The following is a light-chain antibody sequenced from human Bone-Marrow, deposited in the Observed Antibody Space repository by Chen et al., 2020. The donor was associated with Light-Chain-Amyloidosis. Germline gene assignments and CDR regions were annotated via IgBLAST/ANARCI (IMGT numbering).Light chain of an antibody. J-gene: IGLJ3*02. CDR2: GNS. V-gene: IGLV1-40*01. CDR1: SSNIGAGYD. CDR3: QSFDRSLSGWV. Sequence: QSVLTQPPSVSGAPGQRVTLSCTGSSSNIGAGYDVHWYQQLPGTAPKLLIYGNSSRPSGVPDRISGSKSGASASLAITGLQAEDEAEYYCQSFDRSLSGWVFGGGTKLTVL.